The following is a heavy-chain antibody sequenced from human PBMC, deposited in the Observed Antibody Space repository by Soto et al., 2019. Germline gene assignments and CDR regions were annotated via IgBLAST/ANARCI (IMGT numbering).Heavy chain of an antibody. V-gene: IGHV1-8*01. D-gene: IGHD6-13*01. CDR2: MNTNSDDT. CDR1: GYTFTSYD. CDR3: AREWSAAGHFYGMDV. J-gene: IGHJ6*02. Sequence: QVQLVQSGAEVKKPGASVQVSCKTSGYTFTSYDINWVRQAPGQGLEWVGWMNTNSDDTRSAQKFRGRLTLYRDKSMRAVYMKLSNLRPDDTAVYYCAREWSAAGHFYGMDVWGQGTTVAVSS.